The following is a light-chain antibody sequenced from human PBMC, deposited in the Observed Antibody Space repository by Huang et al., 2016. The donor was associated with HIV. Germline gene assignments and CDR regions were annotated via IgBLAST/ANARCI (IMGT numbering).Light chain of an antibody. Sequence: DIQVTQSPSAMSASVGDRVTITCRANQDIYNYLDWFQQKPGKVPKRLIYAASSLQSGVPSRFSGSGSGQEFTLTISSLEPEDFATYYCLQHKNFHLPTFGQGTKVEIK. V-gene: IGKV1-17*03. J-gene: IGKJ1*01. CDR3: LQHKNFHLPT. CDR2: AAS. CDR1: QDIYNY.